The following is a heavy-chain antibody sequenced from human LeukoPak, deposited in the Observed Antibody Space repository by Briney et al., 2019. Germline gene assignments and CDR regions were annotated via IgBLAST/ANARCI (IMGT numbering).Heavy chain of an antibody. CDR3: ARILAAVAGNRFDY. V-gene: IGHV1-2*02. CDR2: INPNSGGT. J-gene: IGHJ4*02. D-gene: IGHD6-19*01. Sequence: ASLKVSCKASGYTVTGYYRHWVRQAPGQGLEWMVWINPNSGGTNYAQKFQGRVTMTRDTSISTAYMELSRLRSDDTAVYYCARILAAVAGNRFDYWGQGTLVTVSS. CDR1: GYTVTGYY.